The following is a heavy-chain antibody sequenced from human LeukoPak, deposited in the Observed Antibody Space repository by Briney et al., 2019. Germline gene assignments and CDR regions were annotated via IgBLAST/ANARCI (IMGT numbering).Heavy chain of an antibody. J-gene: IGHJ6*02. D-gene: IGHD6-19*01. V-gene: IGHV3-53*04. CDR2: IYSGGST. CDR1: GFTVSINY. Sequence: GSLRLSCAASGFTVSINYMSWVRQAPGKGLEWVSVIYSGGSTYYADSVKGRFTISRHNSKNTLYLQMNSLRAEDTAVYYCARDSSGYYYYGMDVWGQGTTVTVSS. CDR3: ARDSSGYYYYGMDV.